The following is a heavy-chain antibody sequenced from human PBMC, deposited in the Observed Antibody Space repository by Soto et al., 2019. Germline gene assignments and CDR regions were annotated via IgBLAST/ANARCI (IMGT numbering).Heavy chain of an antibody. CDR2: IYYSGST. CDR3: ASGGDYGRFDY. V-gene: IGHV4-59*01. J-gene: IGHJ4*02. D-gene: IGHD3-10*01. Sequence: QVQLQESGPGLVKPSETLSLTCSVSGASISSDYWSWIRQPPGKGLEWIGYIYYSGSTNYNPSLKSRVTISINTSKNQCSLNLSSVTAADTAVYYCASGGDYGRFDYWGQGTLVPVSS. CDR1: GASISSDY.